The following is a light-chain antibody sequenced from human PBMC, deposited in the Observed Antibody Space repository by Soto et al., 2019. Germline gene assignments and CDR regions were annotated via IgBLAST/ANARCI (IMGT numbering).Light chain of an antibody. CDR1: SSDVGNYIF. CDR3: VSYTTSASYV. CDR2: DIN. V-gene: IGLV2-14*01. J-gene: IGLJ1*01. Sequence: QSALTQPASVSGSPGQSITISCTGTSSDVGNYIFVSWYRQHPGKAPKLMIYDINNRPSGVSXXXXXXXXXNTASLTISGLQAEDEADYYCVSYTTSASYVFGTGTKVTVL.